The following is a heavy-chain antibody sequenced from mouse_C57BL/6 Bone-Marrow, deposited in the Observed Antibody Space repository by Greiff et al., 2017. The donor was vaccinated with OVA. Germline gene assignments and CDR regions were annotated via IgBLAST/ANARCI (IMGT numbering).Heavy chain of an antibody. V-gene: IGHV5-15*01. D-gene: IGHD2-3*01. CDR2: ISNLAYSI. CDR3: ARRGDGYPFAY. CDR1: GFTFSDYG. Sequence: EVKLVESGGGLVQPGGSLKLSCAASGFTFSDYGMAWVRQAPRKGPEWVAFISNLAYSIYYADTVTGRFTISRENAKNTLYLEMSSLRSEDTAMYYCARRGDGYPFAYWGQGTLVTVSA. J-gene: IGHJ3*01.